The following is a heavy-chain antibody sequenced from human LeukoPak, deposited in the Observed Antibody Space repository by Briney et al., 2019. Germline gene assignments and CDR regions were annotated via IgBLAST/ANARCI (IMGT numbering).Heavy chain of an antibody. J-gene: IGHJ5*02. Sequence: GGSLRLSCAASGFSFSTYEMNWVRQAPGKGLEWVSYISSSGSSIYYADSVKGRFTTSRDNAKNSLYLQMSSLRAEDTAVYYCARVRFDTWGQGTLVTVPS. V-gene: IGHV3-48*03. D-gene: IGHD3-3*01. CDR3: ARVRFDT. CDR1: GFSFSTYE. CDR2: ISSSGSSI.